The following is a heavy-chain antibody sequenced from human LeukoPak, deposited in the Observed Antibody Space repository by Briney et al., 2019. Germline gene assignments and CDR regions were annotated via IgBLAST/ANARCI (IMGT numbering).Heavy chain of an antibody. J-gene: IGHJ4*02. CDR3: PEYLGGCSSTGCLHIY. Sequence: GGSLRLSCAASGFTFSSYAMSWVRQAPGKGLEWVSAICGGGGSTYYADSVEGRFTISSDNSKNTLYLIMNSLRADDAAVYFGPEYLGGCSSTGCLHIYWGPGNPGHRLF. CDR2: ICGGGGST. CDR1: GFTFSSYA. D-gene: IGHD2-2*01. V-gene: IGHV3-23*01.